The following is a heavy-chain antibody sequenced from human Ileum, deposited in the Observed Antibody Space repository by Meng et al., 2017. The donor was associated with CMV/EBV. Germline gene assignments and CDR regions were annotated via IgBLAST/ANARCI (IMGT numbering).Heavy chain of an antibody. CDR1: GGRGNRGGYY. D-gene: IGHD2-21*01. CDR3: ARGSVIASAVSFDH. CDR2: IYTGGRA. V-gene: IGHV4-30-4*01. Sequence: SGGRGNRGGYYGSGSRQPPGKGREWRGQIYTGGRAEYNTEQKSRISISLETSKNQFSLSLRSVTAADTAVYYCARGSVIASAVSFDHWGQGTLVTVSS. J-gene: IGHJ4*02.